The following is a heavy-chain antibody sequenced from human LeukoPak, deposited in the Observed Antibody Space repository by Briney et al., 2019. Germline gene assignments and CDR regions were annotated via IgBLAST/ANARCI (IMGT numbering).Heavy chain of an antibody. J-gene: IGHJ5*02. V-gene: IGHV3-9*01. CDR1: GFTFDDYA. Sequence: GGSLRLSCAASGFTFDDYAMHWVRQAPGKGLEWVSGISWNSGSIGYADSVRGRFTTSRDNAKNSLYLQMNSLRAEDTALYYCAKSDSSSLTGDWFDPWGQGTLVTVSS. CDR3: AKSDSSSLTGDWFDP. CDR2: ISWNSGSI. D-gene: IGHD6-13*01.